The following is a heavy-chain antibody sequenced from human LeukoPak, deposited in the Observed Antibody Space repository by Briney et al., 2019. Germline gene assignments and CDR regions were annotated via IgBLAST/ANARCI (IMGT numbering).Heavy chain of an antibody. CDR1: GFTFSDYG. CDR3: ARAHSSSSTFDL. D-gene: IGHD6-6*01. Sequence: GRSLRLSCAASGFTFSDYGIQWVRQAPGQGLEWVALIWYDGSKKYYADSVKGRFTISRDNTKNTLYLQLNSLRADDTAVYYCARAHSSSSTFDLWGQGTLVTVSS. J-gene: IGHJ4*02. V-gene: IGHV3-33*01. CDR2: IWYDGSKK.